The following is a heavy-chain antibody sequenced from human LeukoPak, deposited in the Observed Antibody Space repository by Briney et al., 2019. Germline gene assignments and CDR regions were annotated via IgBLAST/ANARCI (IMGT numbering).Heavy chain of an antibody. CDR2: INPNSGGT. J-gene: IGHJ4*02. CDR3: ARGRNSVYYFNVVAPSYFDY. CDR1: GYTFTGYY. V-gene: IGHV1-2*06. Sequence: ASVKVSCKASGYTFTGYYMHWVRQAPGQGLEWMGRINPNSGGTNYAQKFQGRVTMTRDTPISTAYMELSRLRSDDTAVYYCARGRNSVYYFNVVAPSYFDYWGQGTLVTVSS. D-gene: IGHD3-22*01.